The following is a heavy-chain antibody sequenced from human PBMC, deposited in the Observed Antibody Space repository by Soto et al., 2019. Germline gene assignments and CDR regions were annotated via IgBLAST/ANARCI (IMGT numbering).Heavy chain of an antibody. D-gene: IGHD1-1*01. V-gene: IGHV3-33*01. CDR3: VRVDNWNDEASDY. Sequence: QVQLVEPGGGVVQPGRSLSLSCAASGFMFSNHGMHWVRQAPGKGLEWVAVIWSDGNNRYYADSVKGRFTTSRDNSKNTVYLQMNSLRAEDTAVYYCVRVDNWNDEASDYWGQGTLVTVSS. J-gene: IGHJ4*02. CDR2: IWSDGNNR. CDR1: GFMFSNHG.